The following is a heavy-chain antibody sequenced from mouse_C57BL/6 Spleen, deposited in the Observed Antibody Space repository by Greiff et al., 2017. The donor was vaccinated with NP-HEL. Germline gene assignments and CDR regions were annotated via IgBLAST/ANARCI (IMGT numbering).Heavy chain of an antibody. CDR2: IDPSDSYT. D-gene: IGHD2-4*01. J-gene: IGHJ4*01. V-gene: IGHV1-50*01. CDR1: GYTFTSYW. Sequence: QVQLQQPGAELVKPGASVKLSCKASGYTFTSYWMQWVKQRPGQGLEWIGEIDPSDSYTNYNQKFKGKATLTVDTSSSTAYMQLSSLTSEDSAVYYCASRRGHYDYDDGTSYYYAMDYWGQGTSVTVSS. CDR3: ASRRGHYDYDDGTSYYYAMDY.